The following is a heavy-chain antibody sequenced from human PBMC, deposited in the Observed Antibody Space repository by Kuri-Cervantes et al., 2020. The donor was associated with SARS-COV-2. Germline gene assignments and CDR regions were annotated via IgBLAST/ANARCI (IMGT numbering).Heavy chain of an antibody. J-gene: IGHJ4*02. CDR2: ISAYNGNT. Sequence: ASVKVSCKASGYTFTSYYMHWVRQAPGQGLEWMRWISAYNGNTNYAQKFQGRVTITADESTSTAYMELSSLRSEDTAVYYCAREARSCSGGSCYGYWGQGTLVTVSS. CDR1: GYTFTSYY. D-gene: IGHD2-15*01. CDR3: AREARSCSGGSCYGY. V-gene: IGHV1-18*04.